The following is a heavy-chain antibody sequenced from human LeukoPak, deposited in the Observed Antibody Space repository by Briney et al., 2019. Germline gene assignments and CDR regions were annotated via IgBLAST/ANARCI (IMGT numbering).Heavy chain of an antibody. V-gene: IGHV4-61*02. D-gene: IGHD3-10*01. CDR2: IYTSGST. Sequence: PSETLSLTCTVSGGSISSGSYYWSWIRQPAGKGLEWIGRIYTSGSTNYNPSLKSRVTISVDTSKNQFSLKLSSVTAADTAVYYCARHGRWSGWFGPSGYFDYWGQGTLVTVSS. CDR3: ARHGRWSGWFGPSGYFDY. CDR1: GGSISSGSYY. J-gene: IGHJ4*02.